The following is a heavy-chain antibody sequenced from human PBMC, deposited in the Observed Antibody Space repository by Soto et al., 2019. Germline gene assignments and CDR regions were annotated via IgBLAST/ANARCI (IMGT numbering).Heavy chain of an antibody. CDR3: ARSAAYCGGDCYSPLDY. D-gene: IGHD2-21*02. CDR1: GGTFSNYA. CDR2: IIPIFGTT. J-gene: IGHJ4*02. V-gene: IGHV1-69*01. Sequence: QVQLVQSGAEVKKPGSSVKVSCKASGGTFSNYAINWVRQAPGQGLEWMGGIIPIFGTTNYAQKFQGRVTITADESTSTAYMELSSLRSEDTAVYYCARSAAYCGGDCYSPLDYWGQGTLVTVSS.